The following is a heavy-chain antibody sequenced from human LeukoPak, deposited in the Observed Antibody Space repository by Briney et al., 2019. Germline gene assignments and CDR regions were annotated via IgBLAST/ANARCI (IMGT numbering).Heavy chain of an antibody. D-gene: IGHD3-10*01. CDR2: IYYSGST. J-gene: IGHJ4*02. V-gene: IGHV4-59*01. CDR1: GGSISSYY. Sequence: PSETLSLTCTVSGGSISSYYWSWIRQPPGKGLEWIGYIYYSGSTNYNPSLKSRVTISVDTSKNQFSLKLSFVTAADTAVYYCARLHFYGSGSYLDYWGQGTLVTVSS. CDR3: ARLHFYGSGSYLDY.